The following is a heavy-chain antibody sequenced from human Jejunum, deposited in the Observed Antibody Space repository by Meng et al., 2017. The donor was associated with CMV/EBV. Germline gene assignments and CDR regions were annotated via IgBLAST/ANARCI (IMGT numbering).Heavy chain of an antibody. CDR3: VRGVSPTEWPLEK. D-gene: IGHD3-3*01. V-gene: IGHV4-59*01. J-gene: IGHJ4*02. CDR2: IHYSEST. Sequence: TVSGGSISAYYWSWVRQSPGKGLEWLGYIHYSESTKYNPSLESRVTMSLDRSRNQFSLRLSSVTAADTAVYFCVRGVSPTEWPLEKWGQGTLVTVSS. CDR1: GGSISAYY.